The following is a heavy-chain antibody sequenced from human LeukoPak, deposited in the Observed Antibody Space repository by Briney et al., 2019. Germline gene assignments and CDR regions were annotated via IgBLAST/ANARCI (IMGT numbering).Heavy chain of an antibody. D-gene: IGHD6-19*01. CDR3: AKDRGAVAGTSTWFDP. J-gene: IGHJ5*02. V-gene: IGHV3-23*01. Sequence: GGSLRLSCAASGFTFDDYGMSWVRQAPGKGLEWVSAISGSGGSTYYADSVKGRFTISRDNSKNTLYLQMNSLRPEDTAFYYCAKDRGAVAGTSTWFDPWGQGTLVTVSS. CDR2: ISGSGGST. CDR1: GFTFDDYG.